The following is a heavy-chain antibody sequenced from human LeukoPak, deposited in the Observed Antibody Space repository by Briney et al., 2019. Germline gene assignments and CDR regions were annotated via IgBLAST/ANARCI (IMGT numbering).Heavy chain of an antibody. D-gene: IGHD2-2*01. V-gene: IGHV3-30*18. J-gene: IGHJ6*02. CDR2: ISYDGSNK. CDR1: GFTFSSYG. CDR3: AKNSDCSSTSCYSYYYGMDV. Sequence: PGRSLRLSCAASGFTFSSYGMHWVRQAPGKGLEWVAVISYDGSNKYYADSVKGRFTIPRDNSKNTLYLQMNSLRAEDTAVYYCAKNSDCSSTSCYSYYYGMDVWGQGTTVTVSS.